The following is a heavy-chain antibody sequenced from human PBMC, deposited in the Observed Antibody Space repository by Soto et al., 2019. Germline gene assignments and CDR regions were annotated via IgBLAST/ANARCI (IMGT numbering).Heavy chain of an antibody. CDR2: ISYSGNT. J-gene: IGHJ4*02. V-gene: IGHV4-59*01. CDR1: GDSRSTYY. CDR3: ECLSGYRGSPIDF. D-gene: IGHD6-25*01. Sequence: SETLSLTCTFSGDSRSTYYWSWIRQPPGKGLEWIGYISYSGNTNYNPSLKGRVTMSIDTSKNQLSLKVTSVTPADTAVYYCECLSGYRGSPIDFWGQGTQVTVSS.